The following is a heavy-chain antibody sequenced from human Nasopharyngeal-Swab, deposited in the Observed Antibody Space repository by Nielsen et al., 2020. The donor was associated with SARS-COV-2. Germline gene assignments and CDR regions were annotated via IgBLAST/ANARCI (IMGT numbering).Heavy chain of an antibody. CDR3: ARGRRVVRGVIITNYYYYYYMDV. V-gene: IGHV4-34*01. J-gene: IGHJ6*03. D-gene: IGHD3-10*01. CDR2: INHSGNT. Sequence: WIRQPPGKGLEWIGEINHSGNTNYNPSLKSRVTISVDTSKNQFSLKLSSVTAADTAVYYRARGRRVVRGVIITNYYYYYYMDVWGKGTTVTVSS.